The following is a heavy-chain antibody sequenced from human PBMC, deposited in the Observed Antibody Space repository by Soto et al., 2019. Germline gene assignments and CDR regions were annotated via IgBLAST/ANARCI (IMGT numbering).Heavy chain of an antibody. CDR1: GYSISSGYY. Sequence: PSETLSLTCAVSGYSISSGYYWGWIRQPPGKGLEWIGSIYHSGSTYYNPSLKSRVTISVDTSKNQFSLKLSSVTAADTAVYYCARDLGVGYDFWSGYYDYWGQGTLVTAPQ. V-gene: IGHV4-38-2*02. J-gene: IGHJ4*02. CDR3: ARDLGVGYDFWSGYYDY. D-gene: IGHD3-3*01. CDR2: IYHSGST.